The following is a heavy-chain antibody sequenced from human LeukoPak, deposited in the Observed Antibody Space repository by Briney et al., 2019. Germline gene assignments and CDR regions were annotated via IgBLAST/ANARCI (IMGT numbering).Heavy chain of an antibody. CDR3: ARGDYDILTGYPDYGMDV. Sequence: SETLSLTCTVSGGSIRSYYWSWIRQPPGKGLEWIGYIYYSGSTNYNPSLKSQVTISVDTSKNQFSLKLSSVTAADTAVYYCARGDYDILTGYPDYGMDVWGQGTTVTVSS. CDR1: GGSIRSYY. CDR2: IYYSGST. J-gene: IGHJ6*02. V-gene: IGHV4-59*01. D-gene: IGHD3-9*01.